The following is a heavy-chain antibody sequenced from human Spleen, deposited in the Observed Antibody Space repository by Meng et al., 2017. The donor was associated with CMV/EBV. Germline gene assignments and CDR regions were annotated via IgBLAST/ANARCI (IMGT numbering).Heavy chain of an antibody. J-gene: IGHJ4*02. D-gene: IGHD7-27*01. Sequence: GGSLRLSCVASGFKFDDYGMHWARQAPGKGLEWVSSISWNSGIKAYVASVKGRFTISRDNAKNSLYLQMNSLRAEDTAVYYCARESTVDYRVDYWGQGTLVTVSS. CDR3: ARESTVDYRVDY. CDR2: ISWNSGIK. V-gene: IGHV3-9*01. CDR1: GFKFDDYG.